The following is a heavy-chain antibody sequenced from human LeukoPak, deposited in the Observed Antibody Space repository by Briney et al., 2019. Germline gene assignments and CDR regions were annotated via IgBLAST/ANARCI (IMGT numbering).Heavy chain of an antibody. Sequence: GGSLRLSCAASGFTVSSNYMSWVRQAPGKGLEWVSVIYSGGSTYYADSVKGRLTISRDNSKNTLYLQMNSLRAEDTAVYFCARDEYYYDGSSYHYCFGYWGQGTLVTVSS. D-gene: IGHD3-22*01. CDR3: ARDEYYYDGSSYHYCFGY. CDR2: IYSGGST. V-gene: IGHV3-66*01. CDR1: GFTVSSNY. J-gene: IGHJ4*02.